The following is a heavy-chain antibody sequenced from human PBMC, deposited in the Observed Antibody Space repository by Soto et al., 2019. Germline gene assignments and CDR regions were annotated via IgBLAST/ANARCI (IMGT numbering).Heavy chain of an antibody. D-gene: IGHD6-19*01. J-gene: IGHJ4*02. CDR1: GGSFSGYY. CDR2: INHSGST. V-gene: IGHV4-34*01. Sequence: QVQLQQWGAGLLKPSETLSLTCAVYGGSFSGYYWSWIRQPPGKGLEWIGEINHSGSTNYNPSLKSRVTITGDTSKNQFSLKLSSVTAADTAVYYCARGWYTRLAVAGSPFDYWGQGTLVTVSS. CDR3: ARGWYTRLAVAGSPFDY.